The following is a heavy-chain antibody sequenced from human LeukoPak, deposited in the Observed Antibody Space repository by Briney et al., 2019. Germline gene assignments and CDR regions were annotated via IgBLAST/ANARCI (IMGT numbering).Heavy chain of an antibody. J-gene: IGHJ4*02. CDR1: GGSISSGSYY. Sequence: PSETLSLTCTVSGGSISSGSYYWSWIRQPAGKGLEWIGRIYTSGSTNYNPSLKSRVTMSVDTSKNQFSLKLTSVTAADSAVYYCARNYCTGGSCYVNDDWGQGTLVTVSS. CDR2: IYTSGST. V-gene: IGHV4-61*02. D-gene: IGHD2-15*01. CDR3: ARNYCTGGSCYVNDD.